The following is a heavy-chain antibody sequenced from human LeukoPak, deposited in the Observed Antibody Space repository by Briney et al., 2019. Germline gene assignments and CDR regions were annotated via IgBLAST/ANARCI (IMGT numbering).Heavy chain of an antibody. CDR2: INPNSGGT. CDR3: ASYSGSFDAFDI. CDR1: GYTFTGYY. J-gene: IGHJ3*02. D-gene: IGHD1-26*01. Sequence: ASVKVSCKASGYTFTGYYMHWVRQAPGRGLEWMGWINPNSGGTNYAQKFQGRVTMTRDTSISTAYMELSRLRSDDTAVYYCASYSGSFDAFDIWGQGTMVTVSS. V-gene: IGHV1-2*02.